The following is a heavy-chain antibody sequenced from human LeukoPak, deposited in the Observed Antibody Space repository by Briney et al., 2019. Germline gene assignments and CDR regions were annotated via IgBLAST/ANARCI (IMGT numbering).Heavy chain of an antibody. J-gene: IGHJ6*03. V-gene: IGHV1-69*05. CDR2: FIPVFGRA. CDR1: GCTFSNHA. Sequence: ASVKVSCKTSGCTFSNHAISWVRQAPGQGLEWMGGFIPVFGRAIYAQKFQGRVTITTDESASTAYMELSALTSDDTAVYYCARGRRDPGAGASVDYYYFYMDVWGKGTTVTVSS. D-gene: IGHD6-19*01. CDR3: ARGRRDPGAGASVDYYYFYMDV.